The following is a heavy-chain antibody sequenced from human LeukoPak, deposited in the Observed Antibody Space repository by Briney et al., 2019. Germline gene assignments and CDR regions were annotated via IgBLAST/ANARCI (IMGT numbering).Heavy chain of an antibody. CDR2: IFYRGGT. J-gene: IGHJ4*02. CDR1: SGSINTSNYY. D-gene: IGHD2-2*01. CDR3: ARVKRKYQVLKPLHETPSHYFDY. V-gene: IGHV4-39*07. Sequence: SETLSLTCTVSSGSINTSNYYWGWIRQPPGKGLEWIGNIFYRGGTYYSPSLKSRVTISLDTSRDQFSLNLNSVTAADTAMYYCARVKRKYQVLKPLHETPSHYFDYWGQGTLVTVSS.